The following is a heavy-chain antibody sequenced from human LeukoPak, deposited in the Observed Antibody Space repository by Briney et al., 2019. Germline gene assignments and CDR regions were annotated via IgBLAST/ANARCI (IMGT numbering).Heavy chain of an antibody. D-gene: IGHD4-23*01. Sequence: GRSLRLSCAASGFTFSSYSMNWVRQAPGKGLEWVSSISSSSSYIYYVDSVKGRSTISRDNAKNSLYLQMNSLRAEDTAVYYRPRDHSWTTVVTPYYFDYWGQGTLVTVSS. CDR3: PRDHSWTTVVTPYYFDY. J-gene: IGHJ4*02. CDR2: ISSSSSYI. CDR1: GFTFSSYS. V-gene: IGHV3-21*04.